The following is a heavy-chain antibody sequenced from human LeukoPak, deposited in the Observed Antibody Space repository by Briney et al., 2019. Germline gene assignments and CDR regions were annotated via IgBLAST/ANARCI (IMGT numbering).Heavy chain of an antibody. V-gene: IGHV1-2*06. CDR2: INPNSGGT. CDR3: ARAYGGVSGWWSSPGTSPLDY. D-gene: IGHD3-10*01. Sequence: PGASVQVSCKASGYTFTSYGISWVRQAPGQGLEWMGRINPNSGGTNYAQKFQGRVTMTRDTSISTAYMELSRLRSDDTAVYYCARAYGGVSGWWSSPGTSPLDYWGQGTLVTVSS. J-gene: IGHJ4*02. CDR1: GYTFTSYG.